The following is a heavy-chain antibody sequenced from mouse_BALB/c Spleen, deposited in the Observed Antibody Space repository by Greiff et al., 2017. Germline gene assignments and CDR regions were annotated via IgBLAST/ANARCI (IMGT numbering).Heavy chain of an antibody. J-gene: IGHJ3*01. CDR3: ASGYGNPFAY. CDR1: GYTFTDYN. Sequence: VQLQQSGPELVKPGASVKIPCKASGYTFTDYNMDWVKQSHGKSLEWIGDINPNNGGTIYNQKFKGKATLTVDKSSSTAYMELRSLTSEDTAVYYCASGYGNPFAYWGQGTLVTVSA. D-gene: IGHD2-1*01. CDR2: INPNNGGT. V-gene: IGHV1-18*01.